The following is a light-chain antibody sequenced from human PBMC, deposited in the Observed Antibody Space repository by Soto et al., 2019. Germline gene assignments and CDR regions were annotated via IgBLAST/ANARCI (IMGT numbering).Light chain of an antibody. CDR1: SSNIGAGYD. CDR3: QSYDSSLSGYVV. CDR2: RNN. J-gene: IGLJ2*01. Sequence: QLVLTQPPSVSVAPGQRVTISCTGSSSNIGAGYDVNWYQQRPGIAPKLLIYRNNNRPSGVPDRFSGSKSGNSASLAITGLQAEDEADYYCQSYDSSLSGYVVFGGRTKLTVL. V-gene: IGLV1-40*01.